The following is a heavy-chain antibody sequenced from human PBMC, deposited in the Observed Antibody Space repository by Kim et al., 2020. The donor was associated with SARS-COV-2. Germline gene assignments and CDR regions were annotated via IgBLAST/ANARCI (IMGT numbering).Heavy chain of an antibody. V-gene: IGHV1-18*01. J-gene: IGHJ5*02. D-gene: IGHD1-26*01. CDR3: ARDGYSWELPWFDP. Sequence: AQKLQGRVTMTTDTSTSTAYMELRSLRSDDTAVYYCARDGYSWELPWFDPWGQGTLVTVSS.